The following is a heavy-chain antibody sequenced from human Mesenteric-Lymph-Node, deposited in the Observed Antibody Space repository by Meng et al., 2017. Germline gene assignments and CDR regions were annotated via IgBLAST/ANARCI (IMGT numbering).Heavy chain of an antibody. CDR2: IYYSGST. CDR3: ARGGYSYGYETAYLDY. V-gene: IGHV4-59*01. D-gene: IGHD5-18*01. CDR1: GGSISSYY. J-gene: IGHJ4*02. Sequence: SETLSLTCTVSGGSISSYYWSWIRQPPGKGLEWIGYIYYSGSTNYNPSLKSRVTISVDTSKNQFSLKLSSVTAADTAVYYCARGGYSYGYETAYLDYWGQGTLVTVS.